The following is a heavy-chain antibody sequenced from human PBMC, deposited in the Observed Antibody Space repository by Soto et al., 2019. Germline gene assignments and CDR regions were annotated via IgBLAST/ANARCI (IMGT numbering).Heavy chain of an antibody. CDR3: ARGRPYSSSWYYFDY. J-gene: IGHJ4*02. D-gene: IGHD6-13*01. Sequence: PGGSLRLSCAASGFTFSSYAMSWVRQAPGKGLEWVSAISGSGGSTYYADSVKGRFTISRDNSKNTLYLQMNSLRAEDTAVYYCARGRPYSSSWYYFDYWGQGTLVTVSS. CDR1: GFTFSSYA. V-gene: IGHV3-23*01. CDR2: ISGSGGST.